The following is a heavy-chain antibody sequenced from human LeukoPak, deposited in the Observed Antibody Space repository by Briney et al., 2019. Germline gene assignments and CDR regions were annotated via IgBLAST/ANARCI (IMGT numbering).Heavy chain of an antibody. V-gene: IGHV3-53*01. Sequence: GGSLRLSCAASGFAVSGNYMSWVRQAPGKGLEWVSVIYSGGSTYYADSAEGRFTISRDNSKNTLYLHMNSLRAEDTAIYYCARDKTFDIWGQGTVVTVSS. J-gene: IGHJ3*02. CDR3: ARDKTFDI. CDR1: GFAVSGNY. CDR2: IYSGGST.